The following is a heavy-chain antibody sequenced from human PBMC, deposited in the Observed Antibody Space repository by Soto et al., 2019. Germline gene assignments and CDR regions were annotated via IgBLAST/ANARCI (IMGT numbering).Heavy chain of an antibody. CDR1: GGSISSFS. D-gene: IGHD2-15*01. Sequence: SETLSLTCTVSGGSISSFSWSWIRQPPGRGLEWIGYIFYSGSTNYNPSLKSRVTISVDTSRNQFSLKLNYVTAADTAVYYCAPLPPRIEVTVLPIPTWGQGTLVTVSS. V-gene: IGHV4-59*08. CDR3: APLPPRIEVTVLPIPT. J-gene: IGHJ5*02. CDR2: IFYSGST.